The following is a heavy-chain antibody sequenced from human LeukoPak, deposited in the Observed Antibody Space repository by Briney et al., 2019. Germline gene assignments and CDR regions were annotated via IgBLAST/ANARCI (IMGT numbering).Heavy chain of an antibody. J-gene: IGHJ4*02. Sequence: GGSLRLSCAASGFTFSSYAMSWVRQAPGKGLEWVSAISGTGNSPYYGDSVKGRFTISRDNSKNTLYLQMNSLRAEDTAVYYCAKIVAISGRPREGFDYWGQGTLVTVS. CDR3: AKIVAISGRPREGFDY. D-gene: IGHD1-26*01. CDR1: GFTFSSYA. V-gene: IGHV3-23*01. CDR2: ISGTGNSP.